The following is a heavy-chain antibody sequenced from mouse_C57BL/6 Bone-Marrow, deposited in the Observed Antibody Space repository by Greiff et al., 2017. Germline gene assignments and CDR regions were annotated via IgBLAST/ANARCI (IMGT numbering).Heavy chain of an antibody. Sequence: VQLQQPGAELVKPGASVKLSCKASGYTFTSYWMQWVKQRPGQGLEWIGEIDPSDSYTNYHQKFKGKATLTVDTSSSTAYMQLSSLTSEDSAVYYCAREGVLLRPFAYWGQGTLVTVSA. J-gene: IGHJ3*01. CDR2: IDPSDSYT. V-gene: IGHV1-50*01. CDR3: AREGVLLRPFAY. D-gene: IGHD1-1*01. CDR1: GYTFTSYW.